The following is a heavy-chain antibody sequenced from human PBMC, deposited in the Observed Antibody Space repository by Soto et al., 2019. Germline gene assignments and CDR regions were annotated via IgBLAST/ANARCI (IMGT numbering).Heavy chain of an antibody. CDR1: GGSFSGYY. J-gene: IGHJ6*02. Sequence: QVQLQQWGAGLLKPSETLSLTCAVYGGSFSGYYWSWIRQPPGKGLEWIGEINHSGSTNYNPSLNIRVTISVDTSQNQFSLKLSSVTAADTAVYYCAREVPQQLDTKKPYYYYGMDVWGQGTTVTVSS. D-gene: IGHD6-13*01. V-gene: IGHV4-34*01. CDR3: AREVPQQLDTKKPYYYYGMDV. CDR2: INHSGST.